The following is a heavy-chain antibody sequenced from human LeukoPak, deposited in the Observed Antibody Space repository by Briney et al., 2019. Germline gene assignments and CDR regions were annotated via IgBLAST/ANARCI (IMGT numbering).Heavy chain of an antibody. J-gene: IGHJ4*02. CDR3: ARVDTAMVPYFDY. CDR1: GYTFTSYA. V-gene: IGHV1-3*01. Sequence: ASVKVSCKASGYTFTSYAMHWVRQAPGQRLEWTGWINAGNGNTKYSQKFQGRVTITRDTSASTAYMELSSLRSEDTAVYYCARVDTAMVPYFDYWGQGTLVTVSS. CDR2: INAGNGNT. D-gene: IGHD5-18*01.